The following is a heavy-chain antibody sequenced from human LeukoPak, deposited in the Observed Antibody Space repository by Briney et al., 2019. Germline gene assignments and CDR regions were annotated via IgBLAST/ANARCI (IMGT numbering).Heavy chain of an antibody. CDR1: GGTFSSYA. Sequence: SVKVSCKASGGTFSSYAISWVRQAPGQGLEWMGGIIPIFGTANYAQKFQGRVTITADESTSTAYMELSSLRSEDTAVYYCAREDSTADFWSGDPLDYWGQGTLVTVSS. CDR3: AREDSTADFWSGDPLDY. CDR2: IIPIFGTA. J-gene: IGHJ4*02. D-gene: IGHD3-3*01. V-gene: IGHV1-69*13.